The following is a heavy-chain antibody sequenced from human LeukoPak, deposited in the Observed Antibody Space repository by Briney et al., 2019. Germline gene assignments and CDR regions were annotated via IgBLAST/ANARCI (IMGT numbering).Heavy chain of an antibody. J-gene: IGHJ3*02. D-gene: IGHD2-2*02. V-gene: IGHV3-48*01. CDR2: ISSSGTTI. CDR3: ATKYCSSTSCYNIGAFDI. CDR1: GFTFNRYS. Sequence: GGSLRLSCAASGFTFNRYSMNWVRQAPGKGLEWISYISSSGTTIYYADSVQGRFIISRDNARNSLYLQMNSLRAEDTAVYYCATKYCSSTSCYNIGAFDIWGQGTMVTVSS.